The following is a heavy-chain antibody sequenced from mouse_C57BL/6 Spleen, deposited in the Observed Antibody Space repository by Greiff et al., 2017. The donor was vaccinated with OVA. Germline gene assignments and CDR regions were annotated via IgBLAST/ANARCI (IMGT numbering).Heavy chain of an antibody. Sequence: EVMLVESGGGLVQPKGSLKLSCAASGFSFNTYAMNWVRQAPGKGLEWVARIRSKSNNYATYYADSVKDRFTISRDDSESMLYLQMNNLKTEDTAMYYCVRFNRYAMDYWGQGTSVTVSS. CDR2: IRSKSNNYAT. J-gene: IGHJ4*01. CDR1: GFSFNTYA. CDR3: VRFNRYAMDY. V-gene: IGHV10-1*01.